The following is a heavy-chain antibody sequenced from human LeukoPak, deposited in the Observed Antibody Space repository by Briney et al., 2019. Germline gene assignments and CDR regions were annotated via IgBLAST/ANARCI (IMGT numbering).Heavy chain of an antibody. Sequence: GGSLRLSCAASGFIFSNYGMSWVRQAPGKGLEWVPGISISGGRSYYADSVRGRFTISRDNSKNTLYLQMNSLRVEDSAIYYCAKDRDGGSTTTAKGFDYWGQGTLVTVSS. D-gene: IGHD1-1*01. V-gene: IGHV3-23*01. J-gene: IGHJ4*02. CDR3: AKDRDGGSTTTAKGFDY. CDR2: ISISGGRS. CDR1: GFIFSNYG.